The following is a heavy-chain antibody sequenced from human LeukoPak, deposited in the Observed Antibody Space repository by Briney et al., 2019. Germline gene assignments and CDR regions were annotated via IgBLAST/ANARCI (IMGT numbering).Heavy chain of an antibody. Sequence: SETLSLTCAVYGGSFSGYYWSWIRQPPGKGLEWIGEINHSGSTNYNPSLKSRVTISVVTSKNQFSLKLSSVTATDTAVYDCAITTYYYDSSGYGETDYWGQGTLVTVSS. V-gene: IGHV4-34*01. CDR2: INHSGST. CDR1: GGSFSGYY. D-gene: IGHD3-22*01. CDR3: AITTYYYDSSGYGETDY. J-gene: IGHJ4*02.